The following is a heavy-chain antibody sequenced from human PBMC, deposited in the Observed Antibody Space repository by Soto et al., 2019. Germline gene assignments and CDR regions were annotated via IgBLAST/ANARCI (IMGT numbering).Heavy chain of an antibody. CDR2: IIPIFGTA. CDR3: ARETIVVVVAATGYYYGMDV. V-gene: IGHV1-69*13. D-gene: IGHD2-15*01. CDR1: GGTFSSYA. J-gene: IGHJ6*02. Sequence: SVKVSCKASGGTFSSYAISWVRQAPGQGLEWMGGIIPIFGTANYAQKFQGRVTITADESTSTAYMELSSLRSEDTAVYYCARETIVVVVAATGYYYGMDVWGQGTTVTVSS.